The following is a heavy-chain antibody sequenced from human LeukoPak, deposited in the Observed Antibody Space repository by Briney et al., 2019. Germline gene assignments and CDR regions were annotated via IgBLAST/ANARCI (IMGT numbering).Heavy chain of an antibody. CDR1: GGSISYTTYY. J-gene: IGHJ4*02. Sequence: PSETLSLTCTVSGGSISYTTYYWGWIRQPPGEGLEWIGSFYNSGSSYYNPSLKSRVTISVDTSKNQFSLKLSSVTAADTAVYYCARGRTRCSGGSCRYYFDYWGQGTLVTVSS. V-gene: IGHV4-39*07. D-gene: IGHD2-15*01. CDR2: FYNSGSS. CDR3: ARGRTRCSGGSCRYYFDY.